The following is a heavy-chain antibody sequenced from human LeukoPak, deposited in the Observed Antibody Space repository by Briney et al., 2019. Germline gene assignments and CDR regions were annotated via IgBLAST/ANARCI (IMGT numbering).Heavy chain of an antibody. D-gene: IGHD6-13*01. CDR3: ARDTGIAGPDY. J-gene: IGHJ4*02. CDR1: GGSFSGYY. V-gene: IGHV4-34*01. CDR2: IYYSGST. Sequence: SETLSLTCAVYGGSFSGYYWGWIRQSPGKGLEWIGSIYYSGSTFYNPSLKSRVTKSADTSKNQFSLKLSSVTAADTAVYYCARDTGIAGPDYWGQGTLVTVSS.